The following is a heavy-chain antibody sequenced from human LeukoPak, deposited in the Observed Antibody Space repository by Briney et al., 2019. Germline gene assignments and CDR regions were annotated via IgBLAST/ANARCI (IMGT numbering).Heavy chain of an antibody. Sequence: PSETLSLTCTASGGSISSSSYYWGWIRQPPGKGLEWIGSIYYSGSTYYNPSLKSRVTISVDTSKNQFSLKLSSVTAADTAVYYCARDHRGSYHFDYWGQGTLVTVSS. CDR3: ARDHRGSYHFDY. CDR1: GGSISSSSYY. CDR2: IYYSGST. D-gene: IGHD3-16*02. J-gene: IGHJ4*02. V-gene: IGHV4-39*07.